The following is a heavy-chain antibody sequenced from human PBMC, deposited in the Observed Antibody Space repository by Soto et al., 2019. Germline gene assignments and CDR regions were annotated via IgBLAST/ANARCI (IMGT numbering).Heavy chain of an antibody. D-gene: IGHD3-22*01. CDR3: ARALGDDSSGYYFYYYYYGMDV. J-gene: IGHJ6*02. CDR2: ISAYNGNT. V-gene: IGHV1-18*01. Sequence: ASVKVSCKASGYTFTSYGISWVRQAPGQGLEWMGWISAYNGNTNYAQKLQGRVNMTTDTSTSTAYMELRSLRSDDTAVYYCARALGDDSSGYYFYYYYYGMDVWGQGTTVTVSS. CDR1: GYTFTSYG.